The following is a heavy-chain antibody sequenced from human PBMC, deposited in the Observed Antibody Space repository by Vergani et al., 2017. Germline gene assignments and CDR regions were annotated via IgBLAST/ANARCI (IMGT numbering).Heavy chain of an antibody. CDR2: IYSGGST. CDR1: GFTVSSNY. J-gene: IGHJ6*02. D-gene: IGHD3-16*01. V-gene: IGHV3-66*02. CDR3: ARDSRLRSALDYYYGMDV. Sequence: EVQLVESGGGLVQPGGSLRLSCAASGFTVSSNYMSWVRQAPGKGLEWVSVIYSGGSTYYADSVKGRFTISRDNSKNTLYLQMNSMRAEDTAVYYCARDSRLRSALDYYYGMDVWGQGTTVTVSS.